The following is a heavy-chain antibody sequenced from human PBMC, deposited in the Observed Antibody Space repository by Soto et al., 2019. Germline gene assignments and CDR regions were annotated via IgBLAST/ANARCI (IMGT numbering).Heavy chain of an antibody. J-gene: IGHJ4*02. V-gene: IGHV3-53*01. CDR2: IQSGGAT. D-gene: IGHD3-10*01. CDR3: VRVLYGSGVVDF. Sequence: QLVESGGGLIQAGGSTRLSCLVSGFTVSRYDMAWVRQAPGKGLEWASIIQSGGATSYPDSAQGRFTISRDNSKNTVYLQMCSLRVEDTGVYSCVRVLYGSGVVDFWGQGSLITVS. CDR1: GFTVSRYD.